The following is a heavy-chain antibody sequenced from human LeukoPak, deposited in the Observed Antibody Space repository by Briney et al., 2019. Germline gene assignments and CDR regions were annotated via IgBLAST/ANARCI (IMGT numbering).Heavy chain of an antibody. V-gene: IGHV5-51*01. CDR3: ASQNPTYYYDSRADAFDI. D-gene: IGHD3-22*01. Sequence: GESLKISCKGSGYSFTSYWIGWVRQMPGKGLEWMGIIYPGDSDTRYSPSFQGQVTISADKSISTAYLQWSSLKASDTAMYYCASQNPTYYYDSRADAFDIWGQGTMVTVSS. CDR2: IYPGDSDT. CDR1: GYSFTSYW. J-gene: IGHJ3*02.